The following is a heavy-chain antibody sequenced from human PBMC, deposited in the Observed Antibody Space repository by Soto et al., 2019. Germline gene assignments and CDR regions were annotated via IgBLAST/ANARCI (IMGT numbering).Heavy chain of an antibody. CDR1: GYTCTSYA. J-gene: IGHJ5*02. V-gene: IGHV1-3*01. CDR3: ARDPGYSYSXT. Sequence: ASVKVSCKASGYTCTSYAMNWVRQAPGQRLEWMGWINAGNGNTKYSQKFQGRVTITRDTSASTAYMELSSLRSEDTAVYYCARDPGYSYSXTWGQGTLVXVSS. D-gene: IGHD5-18*01. CDR2: INAGNGNT.